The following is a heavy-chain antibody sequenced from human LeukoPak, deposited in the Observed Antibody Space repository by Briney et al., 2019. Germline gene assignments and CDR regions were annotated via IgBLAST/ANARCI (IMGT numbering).Heavy chain of an antibody. CDR3: ARDLIAAAGITSMGY. Sequence: ASVKVSCKASGYTFTSYGISWVRQAPGQGLEWMGWISAYNGNTNYARKLQGRVTMTTDTSTSTAYMELRSLRSDDTAVYYCARDLIAAAGITSMGYWGQGTLVTVSS. CDR2: ISAYNGNT. J-gene: IGHJ4*02. V-gene: IGHV1-18*01. D-gene: IGHD6-13*01. CDR1: GYTFTSYG.